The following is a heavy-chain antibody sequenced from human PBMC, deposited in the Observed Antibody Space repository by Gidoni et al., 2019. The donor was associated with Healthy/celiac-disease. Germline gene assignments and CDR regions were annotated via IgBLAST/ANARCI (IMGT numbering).Heavy chain of an antibody. CDR2: IIPIFGTA. V-gene: IGHV1-69*01. CDR3: AREEVPRNWFDP. Sequence: QVQLVQSGAEVKKPGSSVTVSCKASGGTFSSYAISWVRQAPGQGLEWMGGIIPIFGTANDEQKFQGRVTITADESTSTAYMELSSLRSEDTAVYYCAREEVPRNWFDPWGQGTLVTVSS. CDR1: GGTFSSYA. J-gene: IGHJ5*02.